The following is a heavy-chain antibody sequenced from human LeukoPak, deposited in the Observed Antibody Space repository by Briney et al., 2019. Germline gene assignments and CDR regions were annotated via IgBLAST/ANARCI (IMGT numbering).Heavy chain of an antibody. D-gene: IGHD4-17*01. V-gene: IGHV3-21*01. Sequence: GGPLRLSCAASGFTFSSYSMNWVRQAPGKGLEWVSSISSSSSYIYYADSVKGRFTISRDNAKNSLYLQMNSLRAEDTAVYYCARDYGDYVIDYWGQGTLVTVSS. J-gene: IGHJ4*02. CDR1: GFTFSSYS. CDR3: ARDYGDYVIDY. CDR2: ISSSSSYI.